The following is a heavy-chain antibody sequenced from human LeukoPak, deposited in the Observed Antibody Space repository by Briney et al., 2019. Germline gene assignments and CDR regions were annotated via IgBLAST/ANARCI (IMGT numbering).Heavy chain of an antibody. CDR3: ARRRLFLFDY. CDR1: GGSISSGGYY. CDR2: IYYSGST. V-gene: IGHV4-31*03. Sequence: PQTLSLTCTVSGGSISSGGYYWSWIRQHPGKGLEWIGYIYYSGSTYYNPSLKSRVTISVDTSKNQFSLKLSSVTAADTAVYYCARRRLFLFDYWGQGALVTVSS. D-gene: IGHD3-22*01. J-gene: IGHJ4*02.